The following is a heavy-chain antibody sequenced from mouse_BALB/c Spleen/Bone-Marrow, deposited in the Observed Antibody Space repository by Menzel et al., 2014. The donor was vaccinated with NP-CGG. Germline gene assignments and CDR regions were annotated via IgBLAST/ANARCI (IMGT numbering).Heavy chain of an antibody. J-gene: IGHJ3*01. CDR2: IHYSGST. CDR3: AREDRYEAWFAD. V-gene: IGHV3-1*02. CDR1: GYSITSGYS. Sequence: EVMLVESGPDLVKPSQSLSLSCTVTGYSITSGYSCHWIRQLPGNKLAWMGCIHYSGSTDYNPSLKSRISITRDTSKNQLFLQLNSVTTEDAATYYCAREDRYEAWFADWGQGTLVTVSA. D-gene: IGHD2-14*01.